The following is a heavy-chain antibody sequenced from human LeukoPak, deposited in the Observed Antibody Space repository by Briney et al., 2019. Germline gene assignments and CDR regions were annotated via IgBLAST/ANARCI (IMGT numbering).Heavy chain of an antibody. CDR3: ASVSDYSNCLDY. D-gene: IGHD4-11*01. CDR2: IYYSGST. Sequence: SETLSLTCTDSGGSISSGDYYWSWIRQPPGKGLEWIGYIYYSGSTYYNPSLKSRVTISVDTSKNQFSLKLSSVTAADTAVYYCASVSDYSNCLDYWGQGTLVTVSS. CDR1: GGSISSGDYY. J-gene: IGHJ4*02. V-gene: IGHV4-30-4*08.